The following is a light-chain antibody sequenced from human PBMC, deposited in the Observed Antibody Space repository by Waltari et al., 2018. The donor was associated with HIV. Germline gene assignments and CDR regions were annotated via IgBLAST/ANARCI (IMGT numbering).Light chain of an antibody. CDR3: QQYVSAPGA. Sequence: DIVLTQSPESLVVSLGERATINCKSSQTVLNRSINRNSLAWYQQKPGQPPKLLIDWASNRGSGVPDRFGGSGAGTDFTLAISGLQAEEVGIYYCQQYVSAPGAFGAGTEV. J-gene: IGKJ4*02. CDR1: QTVLNRSINRNS. CDR2: WAS. V-gene: IGKV4-1*01.